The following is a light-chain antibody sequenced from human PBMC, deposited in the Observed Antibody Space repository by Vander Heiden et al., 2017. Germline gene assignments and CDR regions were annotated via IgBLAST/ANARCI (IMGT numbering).Light chain of an antibody. CDR2: AAS. CDR3: QQFNSDPLT. Sequence: IQLTQSPSSLSASVGDRVTITCRASQGISSYLAWYQQKPGKAPKLLIYAASTLQSGVPSRFSGSGSGTDFTLTISSLKPEDFATYYCQQFNSDPLTFGGGTKVEIK. V-gene: IGKV1-9*01. CDR1: QGISSY. J-gene: IGKJ4*01.